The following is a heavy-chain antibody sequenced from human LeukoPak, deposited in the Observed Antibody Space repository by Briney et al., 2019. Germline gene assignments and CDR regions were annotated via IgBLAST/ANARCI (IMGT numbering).Heavy chain of an antibody. V-gene: IGHV3-48*01. CDR3: ARSEGSGYSHHDY. D-gene: IGHD3-22*01. CDR2: ISSSSSTI. J-gene: IGHJ4*02. Sequence: PGGSLRLSCAASGFTFSSYAMNWVRQAPGKGLEWVSYISSSSSTIYYADSVKGRFTISRDNAKNSLYLQMNSLRAEDTAVYYCARSEGSGYSHHDYWGQGTLVTVSS. CDR1: GFTFSSYA.